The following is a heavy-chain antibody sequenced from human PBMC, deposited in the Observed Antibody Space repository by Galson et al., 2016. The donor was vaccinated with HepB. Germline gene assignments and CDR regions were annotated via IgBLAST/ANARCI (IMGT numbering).Heavy chain of an antibody. Sequence: SVKVSCKASGYTSIDYFIHWVRQAPGQGLECLGWINPKSGGTDRAQKFQGRVTMTRDTSIGTVYMELNSLISDDTAVYYCARMTFFYYGMDIWGQGTTVTVSS. CDR2: INPKSGGT. V-gene: IGHV1-2*02. CDR3: ARMTFFYYGMDI. CDR1: GYTSIDYF. J-gene: IGHJ6*01.